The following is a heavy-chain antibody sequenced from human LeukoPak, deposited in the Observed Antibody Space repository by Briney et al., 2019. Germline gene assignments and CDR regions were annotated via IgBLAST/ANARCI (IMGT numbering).Heavy chain of an antibody. CDR3: ARDGDTAMVDY. D-gene: IGHD5-18*01. V-gene: IGHV3-11*04. J-gene: IGHJ4*02. Sequence: GGSLRLSCAASGFTFSDYYKRWIRQAPGKGLEWVSYISSSGSTIYYADSVKGRFTISRDNAKNSLYLQVNSLRAEDTAVYYCARDGDTAMVDYWGQGTLVTVSS. CDR2: ISSSGSTI. CDR1: GFTFSDYY.